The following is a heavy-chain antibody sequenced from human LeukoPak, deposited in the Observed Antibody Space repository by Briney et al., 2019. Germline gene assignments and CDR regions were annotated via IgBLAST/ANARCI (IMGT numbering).Heavy chain of an antibody. Sequence: GGSLRLSCAASGFTFSSHAINWVRQAPGKGLEWVAVIWYDGSERYYADSVKGRFTISRDNSRNTAYLQMNSLRVEDTAVYFCAGDARRAFDIWGQGTMVTVSS. CDR1: GFTFSSHA. V-gene: IGHV3-33*01. J-gene: IGHJ3*02. CDR2: IWYDGSER. CDR3: AGDARRAFDI.